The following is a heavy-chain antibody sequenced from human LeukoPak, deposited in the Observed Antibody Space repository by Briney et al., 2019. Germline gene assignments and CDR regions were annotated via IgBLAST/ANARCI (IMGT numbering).Heavy chain of an antibody. J-gene: IGHJ5*02. D-gene: IGHD2-15*01. Sequence: SETLSLTCTVSGGTISSSSYYWGWIRQPPGKGLEWIGSIYYSGSNYYNPSLKSRVTISVDTSKNQSSLKLSYVTAADTAVYYCGAQAAATGGDWFDRWGQGALVTVAS. CDR2: IYYSGSN. CDR1: GGTISSSSYY. V-gene: IGHV4-39*01. CDR3: GAQAAATGGDWFDR.